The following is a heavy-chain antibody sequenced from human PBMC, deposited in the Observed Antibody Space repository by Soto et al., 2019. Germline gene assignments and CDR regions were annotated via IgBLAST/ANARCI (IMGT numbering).Heavy chain of an antibody. J-gene: IGHJ4*01. V-gene: IGHV1-2*04. D-gene: IGHD2-15*01. CDR1: GCTFTNLY. CDR3: ARVGGGHCSGGSCYYFNY. CDR2: INPNSGDT. Sequence: TSVKVSCKTSGCTFTNLYMHWVRQAPGQGLEWMGWINPNSGDTNYAQKFQGWVTMTRDTSISTAYLEVSRLRSDDTAVYYCARVGGGHCSGGSCYYFNYWGQGTLVTVSS.